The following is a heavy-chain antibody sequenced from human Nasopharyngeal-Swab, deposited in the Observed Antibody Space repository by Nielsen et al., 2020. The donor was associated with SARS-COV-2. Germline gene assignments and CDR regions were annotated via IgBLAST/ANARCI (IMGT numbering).Heavy chain of an antibody. CDR3: ARGSFFDSSGYYAPSFDY. CDR1: GGSISSFF. Sequence: SETLSLTCTVSGGSISSFFWSWIRQPPGKGLEWIAYIYYSGITNYNPSLKSRVTISVDMSQNQFSLRLSSVTAADTAVYYCARGSFFDSSGYYAPSFDYWGQGTLVTVSS. V-gene: IGHV4-59*01. CDR2: IYYSGIT. D-gene: IGHD3-22*01. J-gene: IGHJ4*02.